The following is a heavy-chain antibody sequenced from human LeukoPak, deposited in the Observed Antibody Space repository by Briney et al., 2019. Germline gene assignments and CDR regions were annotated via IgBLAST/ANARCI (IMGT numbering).Heavy chain of an antibody. CDR1: GYTFTSYG. CDR3: ASNPTAPGAFDI. CDR2: ISAYNGNT. J-gene: IGHJ3*02. D-gene: IGHD5-18*01. Sequence: ASVKVSCKASGYTFTSYGISWVRQAPGQGLEWMGWISAYNGNTNYAQKLQGRVTMTTDTSTSTAYMELRSLRSDDTAVYYCASNPTAPGAFDIWGQGTMVTVSS. V-gene: IGHV1-18*01.